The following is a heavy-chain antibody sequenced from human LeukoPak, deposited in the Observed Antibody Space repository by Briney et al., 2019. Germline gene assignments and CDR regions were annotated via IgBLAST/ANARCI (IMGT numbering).Heavy chain of an antibody. V-gene: IGHV3-7*01. D-gene: IGHD3-10*01. CDR3: AREFGDLLPNYFDY. J-gene: IGHJ4*02. CDR2: IKTDGSEK. CDR1: GFTFSSHW. Sequence: GGSLRLSCAASGFTFSSHWMSWVRQAPGKGLEWVANIKTDGSEKYFVDSVKGRFTISRDNAKNSLFLQMNSLRAEDTAVYYCAREFGDLLPNYFDYWGQGTLVTVSS.